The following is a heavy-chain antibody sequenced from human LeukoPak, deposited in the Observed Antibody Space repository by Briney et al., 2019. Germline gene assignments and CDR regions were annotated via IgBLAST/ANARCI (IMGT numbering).Heavy chain of an antibody. CDR2: IIPIFGTA. J-gene: IGHJ6*03. CDR3: SRDRAVTTGLYYYYYYMDV. Sequence: GSSVKVSCKASGGTFSSYAISWVRQAPGQGLEWMGGIIPIFGTANYAQKFQGRVTIPTDESTSTAYMELSSLRSEDTAVYYCSRDRAVTTGLYYYYYYMDVWGKGTTVTVSS. V-gene: IGHV1-69*05. D-gene: IGHD4-11*01. CDR1: GGTFSSYA.